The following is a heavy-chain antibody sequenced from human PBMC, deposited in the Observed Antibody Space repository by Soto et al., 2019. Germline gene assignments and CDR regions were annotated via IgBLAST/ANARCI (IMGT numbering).Heavy chain of an antibody. D-gene: IGHD3-9*01. CDR3: ASDSPPPAHYDILTGSPPFDI. Sequence: GGSLRLSCAASGFTFSSYGMHWVRQAPGKGLEWVAVISYDGSNKYYADSVKGRFTISRDNSKNTLYLQMNSLRAEDTAVYYCASDSPPPAHYDILTGSPPFDIWGQGTMVTISS. V-gene: IGHV3-30*03. CDR1: GFTFSSYG. J-gene: IGHJ3*02. CDR2: ISYDGSNK.